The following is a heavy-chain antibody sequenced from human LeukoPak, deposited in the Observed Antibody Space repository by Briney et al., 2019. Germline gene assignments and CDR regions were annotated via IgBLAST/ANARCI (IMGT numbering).Heavy chain of an antibody. V-gene: IGHV3-53*01. CDR1: GFTFSSYS. CDR2: IYTDGST. D-gene: IGHD1-1*01. CDR3: ARDARGGTYFDY. J-gene: IGHJ4*02. Sequence: GGSLRLSCAASGFTFSSYSMNWVRQAPGKGLEWVSGIYTDGSTYYADSVKGRFTISTDNSKNTLCLQMSSLRAEDTAVYYCARDARGGTYFDYWGQGTLVTVSS.